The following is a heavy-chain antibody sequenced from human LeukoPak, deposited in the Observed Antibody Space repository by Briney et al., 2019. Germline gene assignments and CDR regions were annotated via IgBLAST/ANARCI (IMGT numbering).Heavy chain of an antibody. V-gene: IGHV3-74*01. CDR2: IISDGSST. CDR3: ARDGSLPDY. J-gene: IGHJ4*02. Sequence: PGGSLRLPCAASGFTFSNYWMHWVRQTPEKGLVWVSRIISDGSSTSYADSVKGRFTISRDNAKNTLYLQMNSLRAEDTAVYYCARDGSLPDYWGQGTLVTVSS. CDR1: GFTFSNYW.